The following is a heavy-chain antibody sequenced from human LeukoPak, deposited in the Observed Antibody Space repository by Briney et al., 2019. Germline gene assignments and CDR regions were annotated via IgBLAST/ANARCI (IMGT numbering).Heavy chain of an antibody. V-gene: IGHV3-30*18. CDR1: GFTFSSYG. CDR2: ISYDGSNK. D-gene: IGHD4-11*01. Sequence: GGSLRLSCAASGFTFSSYGMHWVRQAPGKGLEWVAVISYDGSNKYYADSVKGRFTISRDNSKNTLYLQMNSLRAEDTAVYYCAKDRMTTVRDYYYGMDVWGQGTTVTVSS. J-gene: IGHJ6*02. CDR3: AKDRMTTVRDYYYGMDV.